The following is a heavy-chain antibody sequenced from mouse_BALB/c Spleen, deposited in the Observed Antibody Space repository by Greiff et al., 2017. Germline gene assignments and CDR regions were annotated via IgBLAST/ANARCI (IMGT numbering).Heavy chain of an antibody. CDR2: ISNGGGST. CDR1: GFTFSSYT. Sequence: EVQLQESGGGLVQPGGSLKLSCAASGFTFSSYTMSWVRQTPEKRLEWVAYISNGGGSTYYPDTVKGRFTISRDNAKHTLYLQMSSLKSEDTAMYYCARHGGLPLAYWGQGTLVTVSA. V-gene: IGHV5-12-2*01. J-gene: IGHJ3*01. D-gene: IGHD2-4*01. CDR3: ARHGGLPLAY.